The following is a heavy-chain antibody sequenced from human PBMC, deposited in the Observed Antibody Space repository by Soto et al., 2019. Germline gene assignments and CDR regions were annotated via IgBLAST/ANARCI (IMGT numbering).Heavy chain of an antibody. Sequence: PSETLSLTCAVYGGSFNGYYWSWIRQPPGKGLEWIGEINHSGSTNYNPSLKSRVTISVDTSKNQFSLKLSSVTAADTAVYYCARVGRANIVVVPAASGTRGYFDYWGQGTLVTVSS. CDR3: ARVGRANIVVVPAASGTRGYFDY. CDR1: GGSFNGYY. CDR2: INHSGST. D-gene: IGHD2-2*01. J-gene: IGHJ4*02. V-gene: IGHV4-34*01.